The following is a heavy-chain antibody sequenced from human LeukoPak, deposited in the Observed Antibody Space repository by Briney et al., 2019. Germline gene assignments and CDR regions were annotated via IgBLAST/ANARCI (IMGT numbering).Heavy chain of an antibody. CDR3: ARHGPWDIVVVVAATPGDAFDI. D-gene: IGHD2-15*01. V-gene: IGHV4-39*01. CDR1: GGSISSNTYY. Sequence: SETLSLTCTVSGGSISSNTYYWGWIRQPPGKGLEWIGSLYYSGTTYYNPSLKSRVTISVDTSKNQFSLKLSSVTAADTAVYYCARHGPWDIVVVVAATPGDAFDIWGKGTMVTVSS. J-gene: IGHJ3*02. CDR2: LYYSGTT.